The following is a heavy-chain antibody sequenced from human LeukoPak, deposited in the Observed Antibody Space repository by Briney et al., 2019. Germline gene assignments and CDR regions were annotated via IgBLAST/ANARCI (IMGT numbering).Heavy chain of an antibody. CDR3: AGDLYGDYGQSDY. Sequence: GGSLRLSCAASGFTFSFYWMSWVRQAPGKGLEWVANIKQDGSEKYYVDSVKGRFTISRDNAKNSLYLQMNSLRAEDTAVYYCAGDLYGDYGQSDYWGQGTLVTVSS. CDR2: IKQDGSEK. J-gene: IGHJ4*02. CDR1: GFTFSFYW. V-gene: IGHV3-7*01. D-gene: IGHD4-17*01.